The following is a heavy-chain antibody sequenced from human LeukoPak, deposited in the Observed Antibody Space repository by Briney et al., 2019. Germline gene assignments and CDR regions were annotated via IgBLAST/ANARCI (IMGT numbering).Heavy chain of an antibody. V-gene: IGHV5-51*01. CDR3: ARLGGYCSGGDCYSESYFQY. J-gene: IGHJ1*01. Sequence: HGESLKISCKTSGYTFINYWIGWVRQTPGKGLEWMGIIYPGDSDTKYSPTFEGQVTISADKPNSVAYVQWSSLKASDTAIYYCARLGGYCSGGDCYSESYFQYWGQGTLVTVSS. CDR1: GYTFINYW. CDR2: IYPGDSDT. D-gene: IGHD2-21*01.